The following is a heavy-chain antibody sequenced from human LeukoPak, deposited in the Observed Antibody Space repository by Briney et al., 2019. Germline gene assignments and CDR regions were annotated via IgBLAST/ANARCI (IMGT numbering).Heavy chain of an antibody. Sequence: PSETLSLTCTVSGGSIRSYYWSWIRQPPGKGLEWIGYIYYSGSTNYNPSLKSRVTISAETSKNQFSLKLSSVTAADTAVYYCARVGDDYSNYYFDYWGQGTLVTVSS. D-gene: IGHD4-11*01. CDR1: GGSIRSYY. CDR3: ARVGDDYSNYYFDY. J-gene: IGHJ4*02. V-gene: IGHV4-59*01. CDR2: IYYSGST.